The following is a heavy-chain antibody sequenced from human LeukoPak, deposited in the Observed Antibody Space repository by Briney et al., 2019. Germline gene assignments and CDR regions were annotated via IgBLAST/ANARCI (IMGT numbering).Heavy chain of an antibody. D-gene: IGHD5-12*01. CDR1: GGSISSYY. CDR3: ARGSSSGYDL. V-gene: IGHV4-59*01. Sequence: SETLSLTCTVSGGSISSYYWSWIRQPPGKGLEWIGYICYSGSTNYNPSLKSRVTISVDTSKNQFSLKLSSVTAADTAVYYCARGSSSGYDLWGQGTLVTVSS. J-gene: IGHJ4*02. CDR2: ICYSGST.